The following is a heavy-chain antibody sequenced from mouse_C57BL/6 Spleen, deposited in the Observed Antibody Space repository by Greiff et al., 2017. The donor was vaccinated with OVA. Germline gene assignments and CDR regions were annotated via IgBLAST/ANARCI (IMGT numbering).Heavy chain of an antibody. J-gene: IGHJ2*01. CDR3: ARSLYSNYDY. V-gene: IGHV1-82*01. Sequence: VQLQQSGPELVKPGASVKISCKASGYAFSSSWMNWVKQRPGKGLEWIGRIYPGDGDTNYNGKFKGKATLTADKSSSTAYMQLSSLTSEDSAVYFCARSLYSNYDYWGQGTTLTGSS. CDR2: IYPGDGDT. D-gene: IGHD2-5*01. CDR1: GYAFSSSW.